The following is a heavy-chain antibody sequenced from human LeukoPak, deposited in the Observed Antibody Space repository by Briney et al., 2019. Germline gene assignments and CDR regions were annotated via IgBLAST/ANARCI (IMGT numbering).Heavy chain of an antibody. J-gene: IGHJ4*02. CDR1: GGSISSSNW. V-gene: IGHV4-4*02. CDR2: IYHSGST. CDR3: ARRGYCSGGSCFPFDY. D-gene: IGHD2-15*01. Sequence: SETLSLTCAVSGGSISSSNWWSWVRQPPGKGLEWIGEIYHSGSTNYNPSLKGRVTISVDRSKNQFSLRLSSVTAADTPVYYCARRGYCSGGSCFPFDYWGQGTLVTVSS.